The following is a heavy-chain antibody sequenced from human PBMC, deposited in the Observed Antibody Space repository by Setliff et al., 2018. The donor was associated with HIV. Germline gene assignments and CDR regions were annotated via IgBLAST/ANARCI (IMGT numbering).Heavy chain of an antibody. V-gene: IGHV3-21*01. CDR2: ISSSSSYI. Sequence: GGSLILSCAASGFTFSSYSMNWVRQAPGKGLEWVSYISSSSSYIYYADSVKGRVTISRDNAKNSLYLQMNSLRAEDTAVYYCARDGAYYYDSSGHYRYYLDYWGQGTLVTVSS. CDR3: ARDGAYYYDSSGHYRYYLDY. J-gene: IGHJ4*02. D-gene: IGHD3-22*01. CDR1: GFTFSSYS.